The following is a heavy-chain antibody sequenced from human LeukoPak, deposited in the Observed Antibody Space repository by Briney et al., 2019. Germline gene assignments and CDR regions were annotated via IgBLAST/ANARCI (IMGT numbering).Heavy chain of an antibody. J-gene: IGHJ6*02. CDR3: ARDVTPSVAGYYYYYGMDV. CDR2: ISSSSSYI. CDR1: GFTFSSYS. Sequence: GGSLRLSCAASGFTFSSYSMNWVRQAPEKGLEWVSAISSSSSYIYYADSVKGRFTISRDNAKNSLYLQMNSLRAEDTAVYYCARDVTPSVAGYYYYYGMDVWGQGTTVTVSS. V-gene: IGHV3-21*01. D-gene: IGHD6-19*01.